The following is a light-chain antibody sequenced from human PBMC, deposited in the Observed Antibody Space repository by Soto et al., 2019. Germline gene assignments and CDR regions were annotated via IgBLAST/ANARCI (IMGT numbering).Light chain of an antibody. J-gene: IGLJ1*01. Sequence: QSALTQPRSASGSPGQSVTISCTGTSSDVVTYIFFSWYQQPPGKAPKFMIYNVTKRPSGVPDRFSGSKSGNTASLTISGLQAEDEVDYFCCSYVGSYASYVFGTGTKVTVL. CDR3: CSYVGSYASYV. CDR2: NVT. V-gene: IGLV2-11*01. CDR1: SSDVVTYIF.